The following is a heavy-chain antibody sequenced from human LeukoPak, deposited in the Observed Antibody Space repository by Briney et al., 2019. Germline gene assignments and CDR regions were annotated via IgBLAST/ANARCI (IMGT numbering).Heavy chain of an antibody. D-gene: IGHD6-13*01. V-gene: IGHV3-23*01. J-gene: IGHJ4*02. CDR3: AKERSLGVAAASNY. Sequence: TGGSLRLSCAASGFTFSSYAMSWVRQAPGKGLEWVSSISGSGDSTYYADSVKGRFTVSRDNSKNTLYLQMNSLRAEDTAVYYCAKERSLGVAAASNYWGQGTLVTVSS. CDR2: ISGSGDST. CDR1: GFTFSSYA.